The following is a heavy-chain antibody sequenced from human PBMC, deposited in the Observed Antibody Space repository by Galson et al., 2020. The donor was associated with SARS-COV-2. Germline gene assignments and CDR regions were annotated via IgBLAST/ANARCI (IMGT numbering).Heavy chain of an antibody. CDR3: ARDKVLLWFGESPYYYGMDV. CDR2: ISSSGSTI. V-gene: IGHV3-48*03. D-gene: IGHD3-10*01. Sequence: GGSLRLSCAASGFTFSSYEMNWVRQAPGKGLEWVSYISSSGSTIYYADSVKGRFTISRDNAKNSLYLQMNSLRAEDTAVYYCARDKVLLWFGESPYYYGMDVWGQGTTVTVSS. J-gene: IGHJ6*02. CDR1: GFTFSSYE.